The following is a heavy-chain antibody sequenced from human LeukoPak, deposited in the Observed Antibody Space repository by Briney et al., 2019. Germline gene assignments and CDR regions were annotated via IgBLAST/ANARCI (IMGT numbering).Heavy chain of an antibody. CDR1: GFTVSSNY. CDR2: IYSGGST. D-gene: IGHD3-10*01. CDR3: AGRFGSGSYNSPN. Sequence: PGGSLRLSCAASGFTVSSNYMSWVRQAPGKGLEWVSVIYSGGSTYYADSVKGRFTISRDNSKNTLFLQMNSLRAEDTAVYYCAGRFGSGSYNSPNWGQGTLVTVSS. J-gene: IGHJ4*02. V-gene: IGHV3-66*01.